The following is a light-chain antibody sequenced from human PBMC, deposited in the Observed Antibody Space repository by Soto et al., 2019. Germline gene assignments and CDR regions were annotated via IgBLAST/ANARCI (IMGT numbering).Light chain of an antibody. Sequence: QSVLTQPASVSGSPGQSITMSCTGTSSDVGGYNYVSWYQQHPDKAPKLMIYEVSNRPSGVSNRFSGSKSGNTASLTISGLQAEDEADYYCSSYTSSSTLVFGTGTKVTV. CDR3: SSYTSSSTLV. V-gene: IGLV2-14*01. CDR1: SSDVGGYNY. CDR2: EVS. J-gene: IGLJ1*01.